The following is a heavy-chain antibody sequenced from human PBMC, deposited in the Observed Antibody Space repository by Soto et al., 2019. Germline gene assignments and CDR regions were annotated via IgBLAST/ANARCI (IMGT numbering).Heavy chain of an antibody. CDR3: ARAVQLERGSEGFDP. CDR1: GGTFSSYT. V-gene: IGHV1-69*02. D-gene: IGHD1-1*01. Sequence: AASVKVSCKASGGTFSSYTISWVRQAPGQGLEWMGRIIPILGIANYAQKFQGRVTITADKSTSTAYMELSSLRSEDTAVYYCARAVQLERGSEGFDPWGQGTLVTVSS. CDR2: IIPILGIA. J-gene: IGHJ5*02.